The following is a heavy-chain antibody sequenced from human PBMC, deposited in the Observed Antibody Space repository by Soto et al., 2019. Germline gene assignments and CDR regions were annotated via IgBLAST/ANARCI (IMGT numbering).Heavy chain of an antibody. D-gene: IGHD2-15*01. CDR3: ARGVVKSYYYGMDV. V-gene: IGHV1-2*04. CDR2: INPNSGGT. Sequence: ASVKVSCKASGYTFTGYYMHWVRQAPGQGLEWMGWINPNSGGTNYAQKFQGWVTMTRDTSISTAYMELSSLRSDDTAVYYCARGVVKSYYYGMDVWGQGTTVTVSS. CDR1: GYTFTGYY. J-gene: IGHJ6*02.